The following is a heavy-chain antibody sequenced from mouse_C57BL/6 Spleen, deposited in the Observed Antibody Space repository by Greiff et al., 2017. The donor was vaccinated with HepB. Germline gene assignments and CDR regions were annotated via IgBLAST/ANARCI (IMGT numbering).Heavy chain of an antibody. CDR3: ARSGNSGYFDY. CDR2: IYPGDGDT. V-gene: IGHV1-82*01. Sequence: QVQLKQSGPELVKPGASVKISCKASGYAFSSSWMNWVKQRPGKGLEWIGRIYPGDGDTNYNGKFKGKATLTADKSSSTAYMQLSSLTSEDSAVYFGARSGNSGYFDYWGQGTTLTVAS. J-gene: IGHJ2*01. D-gene: IGHD2-1*01. CDR1: GYAFSSSW.